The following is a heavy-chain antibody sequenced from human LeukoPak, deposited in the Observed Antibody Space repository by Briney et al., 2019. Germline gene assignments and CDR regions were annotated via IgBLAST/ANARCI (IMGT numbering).Heavy chain of an antibody. D-gene: IGHD3-10*01. CDR1: GFTFSTFA. Sequence: PGGSLRLSCAASGFTFSTFAMNWVRQAPGKGLEWVSAISGSGGNTYYSGSVKGRFTISRDNSKNTLYLQMNSLRAEDTAIYYCAKGPMGRGFDYWGQGTLVTVSS. V-gene: IGHV3-23*01. J-gene: IGHJ4*02. CDR2: ISGSGGNT. CDR3: AKGPMGRGFDY.